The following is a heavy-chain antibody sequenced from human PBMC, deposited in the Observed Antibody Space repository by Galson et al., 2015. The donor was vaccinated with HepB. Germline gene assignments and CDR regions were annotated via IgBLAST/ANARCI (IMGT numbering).Heavy chain of an antibody. D-gene: IGHD3-10*01. CDR3: AKTDGVTMIRGATPFDY. V-gene: IGHV3-23*01. Sequence: SLRLSCAASGFPFTDSAMSWVRQAPGKGLEWVSSISGRADTIYYTDSVKGRFTISRDNSKNTLYLQMNSLRAEDTALYFCAKTDGVTMIRGATPFDYWGQGTLVSVST. J-gene: IGHJ4*02. CDR1: GFPFTDSA. CDR2: ISGRADTI.